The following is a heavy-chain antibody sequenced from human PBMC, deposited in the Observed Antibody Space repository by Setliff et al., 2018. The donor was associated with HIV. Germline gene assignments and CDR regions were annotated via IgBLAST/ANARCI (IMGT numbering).Heavy chain of an antibody. V-gene: IGHV4-34*12. CDR2: IIRSGST. CDR3: ARPAPRGYSYGHYYFDY. CDR1: GGSFSGYY. Sequence: SETLSLTCAVYGGSFSGYYWSWIRQPPGKGLEWIGEIIRSGSTNYNPSLKSRVTISVDTSKNQFSLKLSSVTAADTAVYYCARPAPRGYSYGHYYFDYWGQGTLVTVSS. J-gene: IGHJ4*02. D-gene: IGHD5-18*01.